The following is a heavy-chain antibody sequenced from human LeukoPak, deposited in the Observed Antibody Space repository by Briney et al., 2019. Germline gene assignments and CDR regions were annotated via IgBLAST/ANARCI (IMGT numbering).Heavy chain of an antibody. CDR2: ISGSGGST. CDR3: ARREDFPPNSGFDY. Sequence: PGGSLRLSCAASGFTFSSYAMSWVRQAPGKGLEWVSAISGSGGSTYYADSVKGRFTISRDNSKNTLYLQMNTLRAEDTAVYYCARREDFPPNSGFDYWGQGTLVTVSS. CDR1: GFTFSSYA. V-gene: IGHV3-23*01. D-gene: IGHD1-26*01. J-gene: IGHJ4*02.